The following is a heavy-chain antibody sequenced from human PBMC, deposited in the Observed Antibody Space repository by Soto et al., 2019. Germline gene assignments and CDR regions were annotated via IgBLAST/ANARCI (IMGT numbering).Heavy chain of an antibody. V-gene: IGHV4-59*01. J-gene: IGHJ5*02. D-gene: IGHD3-22*01. CDR2: IYYSGST. CDR1: GGSISSYY. CDR3: ARVYYYDSSGYYYPAPWFDP. Sequence: SETLSLTCTVSGGSISSYYWSWIRQPPGKGLEWIGYIYYSGSTNYNPSLKSRVTISVDTSKNQFSLKLSSVTAADTAVYYCARVYYYDSSGYYYPAPWFDPWGQGTLVTVSS.